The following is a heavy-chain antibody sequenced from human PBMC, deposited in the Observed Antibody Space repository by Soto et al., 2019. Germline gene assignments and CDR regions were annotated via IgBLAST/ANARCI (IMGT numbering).Heavy chain of an antibody. D-gene: IGHD4-4*01. Sequence: QVQLVQSGAEVKKPGSSVKVSCKSSGGTFNSYRISWVRQAPGQGLEWMGGLIPIFGTPNYAQKFQGRLTVTADESTSTVYMELSSLRSDDTAMYYCAREKFSNYFDPWGQGSLVTVSS. CDR3: AREKFSNYFDP. J-gene: IGHJ5*02. CDR2: LIPIFGTP. CDR1: GGTFNSYR. V-gene: IGHV1-69*01.